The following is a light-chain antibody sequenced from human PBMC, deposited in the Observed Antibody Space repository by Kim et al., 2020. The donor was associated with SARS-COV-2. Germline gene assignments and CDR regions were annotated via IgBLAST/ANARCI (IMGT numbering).Light chain of an antibody. J-gene: IGLJ3*02. CDR3: AAWDDSLSGWV. CDR1: SSNIGRNT. Sequence: QSVLTQPPSASGTPGQRVTISCSGSSSNIGRNTVNWYQQLPGTAPKLLIYSSNQRPSGVPDRFSGSKSGTSVSLAISGLQSEDEADYYCAAWDDSLSGWVFGGGTQLTVL. V-gene: IGLV1-44*01. CDR2: SSN.